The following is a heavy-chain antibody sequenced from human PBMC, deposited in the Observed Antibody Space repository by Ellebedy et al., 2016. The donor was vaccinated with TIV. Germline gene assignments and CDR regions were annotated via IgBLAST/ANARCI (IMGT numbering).Heavy chain of an antibody. CDR1: GFTFTSSA. Sequence: SVKVSXXASGFTFTSSAVQWVRQARGQRLEWIGWIVVGSGNTNYAQKFQERVTITRDMSTSTAYMELSSLRSEDTAVYYCAAVPSAVTTGYYYGMDVWGQGTTVTVSS. J-gene: IGHJ6*02. CDR3: AAVPSAVTTGYYYGMDV. V-gene: IGHV1-58*01. CDR2: IVVGSGNT. D-gene: IGHD4-17*01.